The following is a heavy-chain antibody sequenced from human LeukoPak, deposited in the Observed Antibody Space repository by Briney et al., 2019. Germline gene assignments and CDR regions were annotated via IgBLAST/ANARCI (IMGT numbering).Heavy chain of an antibody. V-gene: IGHV4-59*08. J-gene: IGHJ4*02. CDR3: AKYGNSGWVIDN. CDR1: GGSIGSDY. Sequence: SETLSLTCTVSGGSIGSDYWTWIRQPPGKGLEYIGYIYNTGATNYNPSLKSRVTISVDTSKNQFSLKLSSVTAADTAVYFCAKYGNSGWVIDNWGQGTLVTVSS. CDR2: IYNTGAT. D-gene: IGHD6-19*01.